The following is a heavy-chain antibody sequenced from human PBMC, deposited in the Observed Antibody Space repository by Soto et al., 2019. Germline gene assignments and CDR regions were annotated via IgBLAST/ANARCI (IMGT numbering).Heavy chain of an antibody. J-gene: IGHJ3*01. V-gene: IGHV1-3*01. CDR1: GFTFSDHL. CDR3: ARHILSVGPRANDAFDV. Sequence: QVQLVQSGAEVRKPGASVNISCRASGFTFSDHLINWLRQVPGQSLAWMGWINPDNGNTKYSQTLQGRVTISRQASASIGYVEVRDLTSEDTADFYYARHILSVGPRANDAFDVWGQGTMVTVSS. D-gene: IGHD2-8*02. CDR2: INPDNGNT.